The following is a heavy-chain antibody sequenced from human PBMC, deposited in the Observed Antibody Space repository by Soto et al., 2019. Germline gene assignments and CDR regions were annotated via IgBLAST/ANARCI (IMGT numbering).Heavy chain of an antibody. CDR1: GGSFSGYY. J-gene: IGHJ6*02. CDR2: INHSGST. Sequence: SETRSLTCAVYGGSFSGYYWTWIRQPPGTGLEWIGEINHSGSTNYNPSLKSRVTISVDTSKNQFSLKLTSVTAADTAVYYCARDSLIRGAVAGGEDYYYYYGMDVWGQGTTVT. CDR3: ARDSLIRGAVAGGEDYYYYYGMDV. D-gene: IGHD6-19*01. V-gene: IGHV4-34*01.